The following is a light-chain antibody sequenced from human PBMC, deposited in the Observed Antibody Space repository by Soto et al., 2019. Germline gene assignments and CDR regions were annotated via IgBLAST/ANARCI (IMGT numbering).Light chain of an antibody. CDR1: QSISSW. J-gene: IGKJ1*01. CDR3: QKYNSYTLT. Sequence: DIQMTHSPSTLSASVGDRVTITCRASQSISSWLAWYQQKPGKAPRLLIYKASSLETGVPSRFSGSGSGTEFTLTISSLQPDDFATYYCQKYNSYTLTFGQGTKVDIK. CDR2: KAS. V-gene: IGKV1-5*03.